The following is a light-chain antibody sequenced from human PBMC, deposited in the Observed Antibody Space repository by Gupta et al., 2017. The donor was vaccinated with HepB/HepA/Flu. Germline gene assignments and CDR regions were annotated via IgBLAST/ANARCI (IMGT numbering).Light chain of an antibody. CDR3: SSYTSTSTLV. V-gene: IGLV2-14*01. CDR2: EVS. CDR1: SSDVGGFKY. Sequence: SALTQPAPGSGFPGKSLTISCTGTSSDVGGFKYVSWYQQYPGKAPKLMFYEVSNRPSGVSNRFSGSKSGHTASLTISGLQAEDEADYYCSSYTSTSTLVFGGGTKLTVL. J-gene: IGLJ2*01.